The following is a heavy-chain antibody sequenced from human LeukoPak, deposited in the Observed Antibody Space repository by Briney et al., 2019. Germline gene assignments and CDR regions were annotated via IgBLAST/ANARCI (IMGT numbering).Heavy chain of an antibody. CDR3: ARDEDGRSSNYVFDY. J-gene: IGHJ4*02. CDR1: GFTFSSYG. V-gene: IGHV3-30-3*01. Sequence: GGSLRLSCAASGFTFSSYGMHWVRQAPGKGLEWVAVISRDGSQRYYADSVKGRFTISRDNSKNTVYLQMTTLRVEDTAVYYCARDEDGRSSNYVFDYWGQGTLVTVSS. D-gene: IGHD3-16*01. CDR2: ISRDGSQR.